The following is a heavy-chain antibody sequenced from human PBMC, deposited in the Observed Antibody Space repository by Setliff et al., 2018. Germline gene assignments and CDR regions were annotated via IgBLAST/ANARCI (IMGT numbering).Heavy chain of an antibody. J-gene: IGHJ4*02. CDR1: GFTFSRYW. D-gene: IGHD3-3*01. Sequence: PGGSLRLSCAASGFTFSRYWMSWVRQAPGKGLEWVANIKQDGNQKYYGDSVKDRFIISRDNPRSTVYLQMNRLRVEDTAVYYCARGGGSGFGLDYLESWGQGTLVTVSS. CDR2: IKQDGNQK. CDR3: ARGGGSGFGLDYLES. V-gene: IGHV3-7*03.